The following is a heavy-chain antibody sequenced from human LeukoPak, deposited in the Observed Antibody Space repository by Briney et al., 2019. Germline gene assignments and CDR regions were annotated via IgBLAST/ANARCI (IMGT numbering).Heavy chain of an antibody. CDR3: AKGGWYEIAAAQD. V-gene: IGHV3-30*18. J-gene: IGHJ4*02. CDR2: ISYDGSNK. CDR1: GFTFSSYG. Sequence: PGRSLRLSCAASGFTFSSYGMHWVRQAPGKGLEWVAVISYDGSNKYYADSVKGRFTISRDNSKNTLYLQMNSLRAEDTAVYYCAKGGWYEIAAAQDWGQGTLVTVSA. D-gene: IGHD6-13*01.